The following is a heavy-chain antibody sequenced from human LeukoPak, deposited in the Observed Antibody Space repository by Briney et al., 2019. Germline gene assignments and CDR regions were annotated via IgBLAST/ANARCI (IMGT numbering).Heavy chain of an antibody. Sequence: SETLSLTCTVSGGSISRYYWSWIRQPPGKGLEWIGYIYYSGSTNYNPSLKSRVTISVDTSKNQFSLKLSSVTAADTAVYYCARAPYSSSWYYFDYWGQGTLVTVSS. CDR1: GGSISRYY. CDR2: IYYSGST. CDR3: ARAPYSSSWYYFDY. D-gene: IGHD6-13*01. V-gene: IGHV4-59*01. J-gene: IGHJ4*02.